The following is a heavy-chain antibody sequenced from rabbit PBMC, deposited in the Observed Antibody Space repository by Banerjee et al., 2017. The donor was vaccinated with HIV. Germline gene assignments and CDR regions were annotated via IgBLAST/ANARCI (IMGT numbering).Heavy chain of an antibody. CDR3: ARDLAGVIGWNFNL. CDR2: INTSSGNT. J-gene: IGHJ4*01. D-gene: IGHD4-1*01. CDR1: GFDFSNKYV. Sequence: QEQLEESGGGLVQPGGSLTLSCKASGFDFSNKYVMCWVRQAPGKGLEWIACINTSSGNTVYASWAKGRVTISRSTSLNTVDLKMTSLTAADTATYFCARDLAGVIGWNFNLWGPGTLVTVS. V-gene: IGHV1S43*01.